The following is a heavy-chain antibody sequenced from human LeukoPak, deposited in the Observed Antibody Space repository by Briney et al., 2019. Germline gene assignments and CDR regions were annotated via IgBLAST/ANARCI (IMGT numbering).Heavy chain of an antibody. J-gene: IGHJ4*02. CDR2: ISWNSGSI. CDR1: GFTFDDYA. CDR3: AKDTDSSGYFPIDY. V-gene: IGHV3-9*01. D-gene: IGHD3-22*01. Sequence: GGSLRLSCAASGFTFDDYAMHWVRQAPGKGLEWVSGISWNSGSIGYADSVEGRFTISRDNAKNSLYLQMDSLRAEDTALYYCAKDTDSSGYFPIDYWGQGTLVTVSS.